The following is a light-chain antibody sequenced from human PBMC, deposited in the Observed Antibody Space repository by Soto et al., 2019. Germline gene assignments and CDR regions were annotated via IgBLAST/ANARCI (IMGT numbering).Light chain of an antibody. CDR1: QSVSGW. J-gene: IGKJ1*01. CDR3: QQYETFSGT. Sequence: DIHMTPSPSTLSASVGERFSITFRASQSVSGWLAWYQQKPGEAPKLLIYDASALPRGVPSRFSGSGSGTKFTLTIASLQPDDFATYYCQQYETFSGTFGPGTKVDI. CDR2: DAS. V-gene: IGKV1-5*01.